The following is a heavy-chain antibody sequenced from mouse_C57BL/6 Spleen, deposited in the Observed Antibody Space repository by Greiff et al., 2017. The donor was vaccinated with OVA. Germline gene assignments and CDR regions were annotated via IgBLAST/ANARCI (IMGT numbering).Heavy chain of an antibody. CDR1: GYTFTDYN. D-gene: IGHD1-1*01. V-gene: IGHV1-18*01. J-gene: IGHJ2*01. CDR3: ARSGYYYGSSYFDY. Sequence: VQLKQSGPELVKPGASVKIPCKASGYTFTDYNMDWVKQSHGKSLEWIGDINPNNGGTIYNQKFKGKATLTVDKSSSTAYMELRSLTSEDTAVYYCARSGYYYGSSYFDYWGQGTTLTVSS. CDR2: INPNNGGT.